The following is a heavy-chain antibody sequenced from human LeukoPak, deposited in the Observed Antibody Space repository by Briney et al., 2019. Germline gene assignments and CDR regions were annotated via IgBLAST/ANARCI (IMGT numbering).Heavy chain of an antibody. Sequence: SETLSLTCTVSGYSISSGYYWGWIRQPPGKGLEWIGSIYHSGSTYYNPSLTSRVTISVDTSKNHFSLNLSSVTAADMAVYYCARGHSGYDSFDYWGQGTLVTVSS. V-gene: IGHV4-38-2*02. CDR1: GYSISSGYY. J-gene: IGHJ4*02. CDR3: ARGHSGYDSFDY. D-gene: IGHD5-12*01. CDR2: IYHSGST.